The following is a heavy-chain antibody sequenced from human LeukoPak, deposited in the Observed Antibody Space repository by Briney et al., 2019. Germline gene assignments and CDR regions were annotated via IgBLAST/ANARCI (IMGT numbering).Heavy chain of an antibody. CDR1: GYTFTNNY. CDR2: IYPRDGST. CDR3: ARDQEGFDY. J-gene: IGHJ4*02. V-gene: IGHV1-46*01. Sequence: GASVNVSCKASGYTFTNNYLHWVRQAPGQGLEWMGMIYPRDGSTSYAQNFQGGVTVTRDTSTTTVHMELRGLRSEDTAVYYCARDQEGFDYWGQGTVVTVSS.